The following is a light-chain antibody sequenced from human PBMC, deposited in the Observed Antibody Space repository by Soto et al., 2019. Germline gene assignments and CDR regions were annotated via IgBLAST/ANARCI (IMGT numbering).Light chain of an antibody. CDR2: DVS. CDR3: TSYTSSDTLA. CDR1: TNDVGAYNY. J-gene: IGLJ2*01. Sequence: QSVLTQPASVSGSPGQSITISCTGTTNDVGAYNYVSWYQHHPGKAPRLMIFDVSDRPSGVSNRFSGSKSGNTASLNISGLQADDEADYYCTSYTSSDTLAFGGGTKLTVL. V-gene: IGLV2-14*03.